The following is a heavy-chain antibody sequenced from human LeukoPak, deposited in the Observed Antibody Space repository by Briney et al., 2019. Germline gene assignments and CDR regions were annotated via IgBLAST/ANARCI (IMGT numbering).Heavy chain of an antibody. Sequence: SETLSLTCTVSGGSISSSSYYWGWIRQPPGKGLEWIGTIYYTGSTYYNPSLKSRITISVDTSKNQFSLKLSSVTAADTAVYYCARGLDYYVSGSPPTGFDPWGQGILVTVSS. CDR2: IYYTGST. CDR3: ARGLDYYVSGSPPTGFDP. V-gene: IGHV4-39*07. CDR1: GGSISSSSYY. J-gene: IGHJ5*02. D-gene: IGHD3-10*01.